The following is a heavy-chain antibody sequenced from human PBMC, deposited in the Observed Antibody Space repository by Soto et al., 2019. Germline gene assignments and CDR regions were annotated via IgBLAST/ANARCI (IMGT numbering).Heavy chain of an antibody. J-gene: IGHJ6*03. V-gene: IGHV3-21*02. CDR2: INEDSSYI. D-gene: IGHD3-3*01. Sequence: EVQLVESGGGLVKPGGSLRVSCAACGFAFSSYSMNWFRQAPGKGLEWVSSINEDSSYIYYAHSLRGRFTISRDNAKESLYLQMNSLRAEDTAVYYCVRDFGWYFRSGYMDVWGDGATVTVSS. CDR1: GFAFSSYS. CDR3: VRDFGWYFRSGYMDV.